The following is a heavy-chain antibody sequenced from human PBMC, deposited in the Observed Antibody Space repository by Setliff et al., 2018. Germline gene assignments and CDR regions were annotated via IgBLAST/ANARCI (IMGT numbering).Heavy chain of an antibody. V-gene: IGHV4-4*08. Sequence: SETLSLTCTVSDVSISGYYWSWIRQPPGKGLEWIGYIHSSGRSNYNPSLKSRVTTSIDTSKNQFSLKLSSVTAADTAVYYCARTSYELCGYYGNRCNHHMDVWGKGSPVTVSS. D-gene: IGHD3-3*01. CDR2: IHSSGRS. CDR3: ARTSYELCGYYGNRCNHHMDV. CDR1: DVSISGYY. J-gene: IGHJ6*03.